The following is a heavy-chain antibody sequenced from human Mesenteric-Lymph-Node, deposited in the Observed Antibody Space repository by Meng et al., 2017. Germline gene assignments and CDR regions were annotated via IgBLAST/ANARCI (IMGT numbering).Heavy chain of an antibody. V-gene: IGHV4-4*02. CDR1: GGSMNNDHW. CDR2: IWHAGGT. J-gene: IGHJ4*02. D-gene: IGHD6-19*01. CDR3: AIDGSGWQQEDF. Sequence: QGQLQGSGPGLVKPSETLSLTCTVSGGSMNNDHWWSWVRQTPGKGLEWLGEIWHAGGTNYNPSFKSRVSMSIDKSKNQFSLKLTSVTAADTAIYYCAIDGSGWQQEDFWGQGTLVTVSS.